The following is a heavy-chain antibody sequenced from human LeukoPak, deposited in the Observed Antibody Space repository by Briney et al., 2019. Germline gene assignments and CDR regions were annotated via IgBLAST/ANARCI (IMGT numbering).Heavy chain of an antibody. D-gene: IGHD1-26*01. V-gene: IGHV3-74*01. Sequence: GGSLRLSCAASGFTFSTYWMHWVRQAPGKGLLWASRINTDGSITNYADSVKGRFTISRDNAKNTLYLQMNSLRSEDTAVYYCARVPPSVGEATSEYFQDWGQGTLVTVSS. CDR2: INTDGSIT. CDR1: GFTFSTYW. CDR3: ARVPPSVGEATSEYFQD. J-gene: IGHJ1*01.